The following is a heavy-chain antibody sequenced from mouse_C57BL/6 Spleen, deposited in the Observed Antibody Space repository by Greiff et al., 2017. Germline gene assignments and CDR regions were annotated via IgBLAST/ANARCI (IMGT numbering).Heavy chain of an antibody. J-gene: IGHJ3*01. Sequence: VQLQQSGAELARPGASVKMSCKASGYTFTSYTMHWVKQRPGQGLEWIGYINPSSGYTKYNQKFKDKATLTADKSSSTAYMQLSSLTSEDSAVYYGARGVITTVVEEGIAYWGQGTLVTVSA. CDR2: INPSSGYT. V-gene: IGHV1-4*01. CDR3: ARGVITTVVEEGIAY. CDR1: GYTFTSYT. D-gene: IGHD1-1*01.